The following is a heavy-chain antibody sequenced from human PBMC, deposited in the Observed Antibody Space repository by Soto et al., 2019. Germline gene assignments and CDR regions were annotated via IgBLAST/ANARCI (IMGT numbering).Heavy chain of an antibody. D-gene: IGHD3-9*01. CDR1: GYSFTSYW. V-gene: IGHV5-51*01. CDR2: IYPGDSDT. CDR3: ARQERITILYYYGMDV. Sequence: PGESLKISCKGSGYSFTSYWIGWVRQMPGKGLEWMGIIYPGDSDTNYSPSFQGHVTISADKSISTAYLQWSSLKASDTAIYYCARQERITILYYYGMDVWGQGTTVTVSS. J-gene: IGHJ6*02.